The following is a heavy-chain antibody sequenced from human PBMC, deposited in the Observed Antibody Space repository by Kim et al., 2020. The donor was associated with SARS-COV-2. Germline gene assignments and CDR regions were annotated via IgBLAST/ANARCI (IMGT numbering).Heavy chain of an antibody. D-gene: IGHD4-17*01. J-gene: IGHJ6*02. V-gene: IGHV3-21*01. Sequence: GGSLRLSCAASGFTFSSYSMNWVRQAPGKGLEWVSSISSSSSYIYYADSVKGRFTISRDNAKNSLYLQMNSLRAEDTAVYYCARDRVTTWTIPYYYYGMDVWGQETTVTVSS. CDR1: GFTFSSYS. CDR2: ISSSSSYI. CDR3: ARDRVTTWTIPYYYYGMDV.